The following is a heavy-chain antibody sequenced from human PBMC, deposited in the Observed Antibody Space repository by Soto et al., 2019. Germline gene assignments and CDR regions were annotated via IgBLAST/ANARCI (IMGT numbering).Heavy chain of an antibody. J-gene: IGHJ5*02. CDR2: ISSDLSTI. CDR1: RNAFRACR. Sequence: CCASCRNAFRACRTNCHQKATGKGLEWISYISSDLSTIYYADSVRGRVTISRDNAMNSLYLQMNSLKDEDTAVYYCVRRETTNWYWIDPWGQGALVTVSS. CDR3: VRRETTNWYWIDP. D-gene: IGHD1-1*01. V-gene: IGHV3-48*02.